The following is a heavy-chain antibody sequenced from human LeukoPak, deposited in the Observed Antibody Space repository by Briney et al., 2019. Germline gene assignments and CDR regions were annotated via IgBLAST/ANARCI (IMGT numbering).Heavy chain of an antibody. CDR3: ARANFPYCSSTTCLFDY. Sequence: ASVKVSCKASGYTFTDYYMHWVRQAPGQGFEWMGWINPNDGDTNYAQKFQGRVTMTRDTSISTAHMKVSRLRSDDTAVYYCARANFPYCSSTTCLFDYWGQGTLVTVSS. J-gene: IGHJ4*02. D-gene: IGHD2-2*01. CDR2: INPNDGDT. CDR1: GYTFTDYY. V-gene: IGHV1-2*02.